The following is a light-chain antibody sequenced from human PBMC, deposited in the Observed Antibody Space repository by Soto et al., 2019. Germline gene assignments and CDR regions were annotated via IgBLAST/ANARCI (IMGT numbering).Light chain of an antibody. CDR3: QHYHNWPLT. Sequence: EIVMTQSPATLSVSPGERATLSCRASQSVSSNLAWYQQKPGQAPRLLIYGASTRATGIPTRFSVSGSGTEFTLTISSLQSEDFAVYYCQHYHNWPLTFRGGTKVEIK. J-gene: IGKJ4*01. CDR2: GAS. V-gene: IGKV3-15*01. CDR1: QSVSSN.